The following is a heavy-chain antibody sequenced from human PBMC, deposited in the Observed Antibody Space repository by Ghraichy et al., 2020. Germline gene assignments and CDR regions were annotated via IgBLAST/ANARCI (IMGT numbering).Heavy chain of an antibody. CDR1: GFSLSTSGVG. CDR3: AHRRIAAASAYYFDY. J-gene: IGHJ4*02. CDR2: IYWDDDK. D-gene: IGHD6-13*01. V-gene: IGHV2-5*02. Sequence: SGPTLVKPTQTLTLTCTFSGFSLSTSGVGVGWIRQPPGKALEWLALIYWDDDKRYSPSLKSRLTITKDTSKNQVVLTMTNMDPVDTATYYCAHRRIAAASAYYFDYWGQGTLVTVSS.